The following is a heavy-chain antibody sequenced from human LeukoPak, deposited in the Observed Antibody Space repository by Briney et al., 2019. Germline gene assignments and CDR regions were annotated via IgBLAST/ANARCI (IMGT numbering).Heavy chain of an antibody. CDR2: INPNNGGT. J-gene: IGHJ4*02. CDR1: GYTFSDYY. Sequence: ASVKVSCKASGYTFSDYYLHWVRQAPGQGLEWMAWINPNNGGTNYAQNFQGRVTVTRDTSISTTYMELNNLRSDDTAVYYCARDRVRILDYWAEGTLVTVSS. V-gene: IGHV1-2*02. D-gene: IGHD2-15*01. CDR3: ARDRVRILDY.